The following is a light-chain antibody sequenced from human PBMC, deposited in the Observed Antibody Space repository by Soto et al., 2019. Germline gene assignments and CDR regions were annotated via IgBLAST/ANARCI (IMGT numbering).Light chain of an antibody. CDR2: GAS. CDR1: LSVSSSY. V-gene: IGKV3-20*01. J-gene: IGKJ1*01. Sequence: ESVLTQSPGTLSLSPGEKATLSCRASLSVSSSYLAWYQQKPGQAPRLLIYGASSRATGIPDRFSGSGSGTDFTLTVSKLEPEDFAVYYCQQFGSSSWTFGQGTKVDIK. CDR3: QQFGSSSWT.